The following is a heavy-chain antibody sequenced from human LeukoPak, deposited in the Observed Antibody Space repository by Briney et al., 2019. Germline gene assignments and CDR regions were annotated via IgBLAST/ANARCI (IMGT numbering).Heavy chain of an antibody. CDR3: ARDRSYGSGAYYYYYYMDV. Sequence: ASVKVSCKASGYTFTSYGISWVRQAPGQGLEWMGWISAYNGNTNYAQKLQGRVTMTTDTSTSTAYMELRSLRSDDTAVYYCARDRSYGSGAYYYYYYMDVWGKGTTVTVSS. CDR2: ISAYNGNT. V-gene: IGHV1-18*01. J-gene: IGHJ6*03. CDR1: GYTFTSYG. D-gene: IGHD3-10*01.